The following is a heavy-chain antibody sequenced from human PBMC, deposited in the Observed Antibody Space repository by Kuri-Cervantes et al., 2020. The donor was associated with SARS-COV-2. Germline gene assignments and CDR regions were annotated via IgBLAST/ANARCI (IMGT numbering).Heavy chain of an antibody. CDR3: ARQGRITMFGVVIRGFDI. CDR1: GGSFNNYY. Sequence: SCAVYGGSFNNYYWSWIRQPPGKGLEWIGEINHSGGTNHNPSLKSRVIISADTSKNQFSLKMRSVAAADTAVYYCARQGRITMFGVVIRGFDIWGQGTMVTVSS. J-gene: IGHJ3*02. CDR2: INHSGGT. D-gene: IGHD3-3*01. V-gene: IGHV4-34*01.